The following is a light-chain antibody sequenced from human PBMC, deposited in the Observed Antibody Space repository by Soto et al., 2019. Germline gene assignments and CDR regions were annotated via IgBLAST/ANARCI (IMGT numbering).Light chain of an antibody. CDR2: ATS. CDR3: LQDSSYPRT. Sequence: AIQMTQSPSSLSASVGDRVTITCRASQDIRTELGWYQQKPGKAPKLLIYATSSLQSGVPSRFSGCGSGTEFTLTISSLQPEDFAIYYCLQDSSYPRTFGQGTRVEIK. J-gene: IGKJ1*01. V-gene: IGKV1-6*01. CDR1: QDIRTE.